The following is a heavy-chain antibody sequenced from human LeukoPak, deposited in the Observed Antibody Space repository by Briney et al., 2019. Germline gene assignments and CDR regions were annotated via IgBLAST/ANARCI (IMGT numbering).Heavy chain of an antibody. CDR3: AKGSSTSRPYYFDY. Sequence: GSLRLSCAASGFTFSSYAITWVRQAPGKGLEWVSAVSSNGAKTYYADSVKGRFTISRDNYKNMVFLQMNSLRAEDTAVYYCAKGSSTSRPYYFDYWGQGTLVTVSS. D-gene: IGHD2-2*01. J-gene: IGHJ4*02. CDR1: GFTFSSYA. CDR2: VSSNGAKT. V-gene: IGHV3-23*01.